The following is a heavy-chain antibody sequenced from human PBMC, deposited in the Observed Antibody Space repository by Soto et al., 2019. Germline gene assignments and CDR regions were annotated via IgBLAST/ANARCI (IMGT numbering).Heavy chain of an antibody. D-gene: IGHD6-6*01. CDR3: ARVRQLGGYFYYYMDV. Sequence: QVQLLQSGAEVKKPGASVKVSCNASGYTFTNYGITWVRQAPGHGLEWKGWIGAYNGDTHYTERIQGRVTMTTDTSTSTAYMELRGLRSDDTAVYYCARVRQLGGYFYYYMDVWGKGTTVTVSS. V-gene: IGHV1-18*01. CDR1: GYTFTNYG. CDR2: IGAYNGDT. J-gene: IGHJ6*03.